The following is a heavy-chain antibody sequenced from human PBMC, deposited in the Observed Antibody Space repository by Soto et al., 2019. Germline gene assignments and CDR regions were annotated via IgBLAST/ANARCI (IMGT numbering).Heavy chain of an antibody. CDR1: GGSFSGYY. Sequence: SETLSLTCAVYGGSFSGYYWRWVRLPPGKGLEWIGEINHSGSTNYNPSLKSRVTIPVDTSKNQFSLKLSSVTAADTAVYYCARRAFGYFDILRSLSSFHPWGQGTLVTGSS. D-gene: IGHD3-9*01. J-gene: IGHJ5*02. CDR2: INHSGST. V-gene: IGHV4-34*01. CDR3: ARRAFGYFDILRSLSSFHP.